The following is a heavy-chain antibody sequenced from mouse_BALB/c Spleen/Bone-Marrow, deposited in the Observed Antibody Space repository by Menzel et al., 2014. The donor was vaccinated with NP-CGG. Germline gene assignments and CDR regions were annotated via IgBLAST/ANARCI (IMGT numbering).Heavy chain of an antibody. V-gene: IGHV1S56*01. CDR3: ARGGGMDY. CDR1: GYTFTSYY. Sequence: VQLQQSGPELVKPGASVKMSCKASGYTFTSYYIHWVKQRPGQGLEWIGWIYPGDGSTKYNEKFKGKTTLTADKSSSTAYMLLSSLTSEDSAICLCARGGGMDYWGQGTSVTVSS. J-gene: IGHJ4*01. CDR2: IYPGDGST.